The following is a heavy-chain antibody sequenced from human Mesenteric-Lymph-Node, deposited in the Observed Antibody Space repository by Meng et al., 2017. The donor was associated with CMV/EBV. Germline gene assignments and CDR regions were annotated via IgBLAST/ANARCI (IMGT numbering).Heavy chain of an antibody. J-gene: IGHJ6*02. Sequence: GGSLRLSCAASGFDFTNYAMNWVRQAPGKGLEWVATISGSGNSIEYADSVKGRFTISRDNARNTVYLQMNNLRVEDTAVYYCASPRLPVYGMDVWGQGTTVTVSS. CDR2: ISGSGNSI. V-gene: IGHV3-23*01. CDR3: ASPRLPVYGMDV. CDR1: GFDFTNYA.